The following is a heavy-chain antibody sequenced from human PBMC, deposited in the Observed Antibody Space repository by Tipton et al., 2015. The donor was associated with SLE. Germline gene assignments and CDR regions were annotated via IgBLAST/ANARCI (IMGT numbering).Heavy chain of an antibody. V-gene: IGHV4-59*08. Sequence: TLSLTCTVSGGSISGYYWSWVRQPPGKGLEWIGYISFSGLTNYNPSVRSRVSTPMDTSKNQFSLQMSSVTAADTALYYCARHKLGFSWSYFDSWGQGTLVTVSS. CDR3: ARHKLGFSWSYFDS. J-gene: IGHJ4*02. CDR2: ISFSGLT. CDR1: GGSISGYY. D-gene: IGHD3-3*01.